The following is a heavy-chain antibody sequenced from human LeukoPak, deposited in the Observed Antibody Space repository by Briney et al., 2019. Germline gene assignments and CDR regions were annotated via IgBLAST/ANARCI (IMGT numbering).Heavy chain of an antibody. V-gene: IGHV3-21*01. D-gene: IGHD3-16*01. CDR1: GFTFSASD. CDR3: ARDPIYAPPPLAAFDI. Sequence: GGSLRLSCAASGFTFSASDMNWVRQTPGKGLEWVSSISSSSSYIYYADSVKGRFSISRDNAKKSLYLQMNSLRAEDTAVYYCARDPIYAPPPLAAFDIWGQGTLVTVSS. J-gene: IGHJ3*02. CDR2: ISSSSSYI.